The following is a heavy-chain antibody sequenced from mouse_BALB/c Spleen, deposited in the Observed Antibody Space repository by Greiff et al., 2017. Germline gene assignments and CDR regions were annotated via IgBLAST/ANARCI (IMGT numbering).Heavy chain of an antibody. D-gene: IGHD2-4*01. Sequence: EVKLVESGGGLVQPGGSRKLSCAASGFTFSSFGMHWVRQAPEKGLEWVAYISSGSSTIYYADTVKGRFTISRDNPKNTLFLQMTSLRSEDTAMYYCARSNYDDYFAYWGQGTTLTVSS. V-gene: IGHV5-17*02. CDR1: GFTFSSFG. CDR3: ARSNYDDYFAY. CDR2: ISSGSSTI. J-gene: IGHJ2*01.